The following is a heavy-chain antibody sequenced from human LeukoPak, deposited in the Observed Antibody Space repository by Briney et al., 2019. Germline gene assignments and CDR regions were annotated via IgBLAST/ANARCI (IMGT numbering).Heavy chain of an antibody. CDR2: IKSKTDGGTT. V-gene: IGHV3-15*01. CDR1: GFTFSNAW. CDR3: TTSPPYCSGGSCFDY. D-gene: IGHD2-15*01. Sequence: GGSLRLSCAASGFTFSNAWMSSVRQAPGKGLEWVGHIKSKTDGGTTDYAAPVKGRFTISRDDSKNTPYLQMNSLKTEDTAVYYCTTSPPYCSGGSCFDYWGQGTLVTVSS. J-gene: IGHJ4*02.